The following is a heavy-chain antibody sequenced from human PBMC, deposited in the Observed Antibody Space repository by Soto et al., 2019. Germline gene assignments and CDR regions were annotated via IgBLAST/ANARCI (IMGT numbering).Heavy chain of an antibody. J-gene: IGHJ3*02. CDR2: INPNSGGT. CDR1: GYTFTGYY. Sequence: ASVKVSCKASGYTFTGYYMHWVRQAPGQGLEWMGWINPNSGGTNYAQKFQGWVTMTRDTSISTAYMELSRLRSDDTAVYYCARSILYCSGGSCPSDAFDIWGQGTMVTVSS. D-gene: IGHD2-15*01. CDR3: ARSILYCSGGSCPSDAFDI. V-gene: IGHV1-2*04.